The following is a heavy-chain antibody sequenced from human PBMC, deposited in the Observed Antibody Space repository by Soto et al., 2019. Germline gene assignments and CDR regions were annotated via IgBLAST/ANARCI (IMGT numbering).Heavy chain of an antibody. D-gene: IGHD3-3*01. CDR2: IKEDGSEK. Sequence: XGSLRLSCAASGFTFSIYWMSWVRQAPGKGLEWVANIKEDGSEKYYVDSVKGRFTISRDNAENSLYLQMNSLRAEDTAVYYCARWNYGFLSYYFDQWGQGTLVTVSS. V-gene: IGHV3-7*03. CDR1: GFTFSIYW. J-gene: IGHJ4*02. CDR3: ARWNYGFLSYYFDQ.